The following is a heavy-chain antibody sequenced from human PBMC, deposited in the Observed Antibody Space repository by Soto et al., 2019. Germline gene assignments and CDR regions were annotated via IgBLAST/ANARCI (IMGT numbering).Heavy chain of an antibody. CDR1: SGSIISSNYY. Sequence: SETLSLTCTVSSGSIISSNYYWAWIRQPPEKGLEWIATIYYSGSTYYSPSLKSRVTISVDTSKNQFSLRLASVTAADTAVYYCARLNKPGWFDPWGQGTLVTVS. J-gene: IGHJ5*02. V-gene: IGHV4-39*01. CDR3: ARLNKPGWFDP. CDR2: IYYSGST.